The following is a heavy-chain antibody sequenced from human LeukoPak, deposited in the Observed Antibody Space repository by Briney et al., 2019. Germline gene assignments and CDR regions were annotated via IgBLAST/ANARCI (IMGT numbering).Heavy chain of an antibody. J-gene: IGHJ4*02. CDR1: GGSISSSSYY. D-gene: IGHD4-17*01. CDR2: IYYSGST. CDR3: ARLAVTTKANVIDY. V-gene: IGHV4-39*01. Sequence: PSETLSLTCTVSGGSISSSSYYWGWIRQPPGKGLEWIGSIYYSGSTYYNPSLKSRVTISVDTSKNQFSLKLSSVTAADTAVYYCARLAVTTKANVIDYWGQGTLVTVSS.